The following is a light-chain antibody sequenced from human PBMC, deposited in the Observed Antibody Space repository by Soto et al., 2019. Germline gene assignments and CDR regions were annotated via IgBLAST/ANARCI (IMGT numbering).Light chain of an antibody. CDR2: ANS. J-gene: IGLJ2*01. CDR3: TSHTTSTTLPVV. V-gene: IGLV1-44*01. CDR1: SFNIGSRA. Sequence: QSVLTQPPTASGTPGQRVNISCSGSSFNIGSRAVSWYQQLPGTAPKLLIYANSQRPSGVSNRFSGSKSANTASLTISGLQAEDEAHYYCTSHTTSTTLPVVFGGGTKLTVL.